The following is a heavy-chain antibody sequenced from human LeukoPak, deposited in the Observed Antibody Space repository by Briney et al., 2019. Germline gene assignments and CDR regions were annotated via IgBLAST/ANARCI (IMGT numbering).Heavy chain of an antibody. CDR2: ISRSGGST. CDR3: AKARGGIVVVPADYCFDY. CDR1: GFTFSSYA. V-gene: IGHV3-23*01. J-gene: IGHJ4*02. Sequence: GGSLRLSCAASGFTFSSYAMSWVRQAPGKGLEWVSAISRSGGSTYYADSVKGRFTISRDNSKNTLYLQMNSLRAEDTAVYYCAKARGGIVVVPADYCFDYWGQGTLVTVSS. D-gene: IGHD2-2*01.